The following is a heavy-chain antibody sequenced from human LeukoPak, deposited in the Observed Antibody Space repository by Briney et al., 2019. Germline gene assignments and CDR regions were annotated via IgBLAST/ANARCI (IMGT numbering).Heavy chain of an antibody. CDR2: ISGSGGST. CDR3: AKFGVRVVPAAHFDY. J-gene: IGHJ4*02. CDR1: GFTFSSYS. V-gene: IGHV3-23*01. D-gene: IGHD2-2*01. Sequence: SGGSLRLSCAASGFTFSSYSMNWVRQAPGKGLEWVSAISGSGGSTYYADSVKGRFTISRDNSKNTLYLQMNSLRAEDTAVYYCAKFGVRVVPAAHFDYWGQGTLVTVSS.